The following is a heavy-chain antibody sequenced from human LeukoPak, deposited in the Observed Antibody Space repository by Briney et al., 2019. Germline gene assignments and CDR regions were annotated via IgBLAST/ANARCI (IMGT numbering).Heavy chain of an antibody. J-gene: IGHJ1*01. CDR1: GFTFSSYA. Sequence: GGSLRLSCAASGFTFSSYAMSWVRQAPGKGLEWVSAISGSGGSTYYADFVKGRFTISRDNSKNTLYLQMNSLRAEDTAVYYCAKGLDYYGSGSYQHWGQGTLVTVSS. D-gene: IGHD3-10*01. CDR3: AKGLDYYGSGSYQH. V-gene: IGHV3-23*01. CDR2: ISGSGGST.